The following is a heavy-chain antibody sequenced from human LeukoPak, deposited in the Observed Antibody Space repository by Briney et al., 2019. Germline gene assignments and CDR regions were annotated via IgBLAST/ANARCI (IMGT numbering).Heavy chain of an antibody. CDR2: IYYTGST. J-gene: IGHJ5*02. V-gene: IGHV4-61*08. D-gene: IGHD3-10*01. CDR1: GDSVSSSVYY. Sequence: SETLSLTCTVSGDSVSSSVYYWSWVRQPPGKGLEYIGYIYYTGSTNYNPSLKSRVTISVDTSKNQFSLELSSVTAADTAVYYCARGGYYGSGSYSLGWFDPWGQGTLVTVSS. CDR3: ARGGYYGSGSYSLGWFDP.